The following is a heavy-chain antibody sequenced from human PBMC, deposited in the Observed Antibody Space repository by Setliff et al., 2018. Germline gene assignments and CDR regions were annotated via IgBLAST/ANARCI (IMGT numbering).Heavy chain of an antibody. CDR2: INQDGSGK. V-gene: IGHV3-7*03. CDR3: ATARRGYQYGSGSLFDD. Sequence: GGSLRLSCAASGFTFSSFWMAWVRQSPGRGLEWVANINQDGSGKFYVDSVKGRFIISRDNAKNSLYLQMTSLRTDDTAFYYCATARRGYQYGSGSLFDDWGQGTLVTVSS. D-gene: IGHD3-10*01. CDR1: GFTFSSFW. J-gene: IGHJ4*02.